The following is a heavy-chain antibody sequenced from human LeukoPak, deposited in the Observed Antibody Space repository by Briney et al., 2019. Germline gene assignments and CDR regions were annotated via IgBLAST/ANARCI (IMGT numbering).Heavy chain of an antibody. CDR3: ARGGKQPPINYYYGMDV. J-gene: IGHJ6*02. CDR2: INPNGGGT. CDR1: GYTFTSYG. D-gene: IGHD1-26*01. V-gene: IGHV1-2*02. Sequence: ASVKVSCKASGYTFTSYGISWVRQAPGQGLGCMGWINPNGGGTNYAQQFQGRVTMTRDTSISTVYMELSRLRSDDTAVYYCARGGKQPPINYYYGMDVWGQGTTVTVSS.